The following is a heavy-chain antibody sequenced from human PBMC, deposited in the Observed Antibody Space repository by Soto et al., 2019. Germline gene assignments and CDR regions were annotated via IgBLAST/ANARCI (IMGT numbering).Heavy chain of an antibody. J-gene: IGHJ4*02. CDR3: ARAPFEDFWSGYFPFDY. D-gene: IGHD3-3*01. V-gene: IGHV1-18*01. CDR2: ISAYNGNT. CDR1: GYTFTSYG. Sequence: QVQLVQSGAEVKKPGASVKVSCKASGYTFTSYGISWVRQAPGQGHEWMGWISAYNGNTNYAQKLQGRVTMTTDTATSTTYMELRSLRSDDTAVYYCARAPFEDFWSGYFPFDYWGQGTLVTVSS.